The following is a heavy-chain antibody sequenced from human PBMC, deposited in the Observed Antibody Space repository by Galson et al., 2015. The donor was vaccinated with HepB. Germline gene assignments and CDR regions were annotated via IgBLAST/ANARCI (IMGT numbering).Heavy chain of an antibody. CDR1: GFTFSDYY. D-gene: IGHD4-17*01. CDR3: ARVADVDYGDHSHFDH. V-gene: IGHV3-11*06. Sequence: SLRLSCAASGFTFSDYYMSWIRQAPGKGLEWIPYISSSSIYTNYADSVKGRFTISRDNAKNSLYLQMNSLRAEDTAVYYCARVADVDYGDHSHFDHWGQGTLVTVSS. CDR2: ISSSSIYT. J-gene: IGHJ4*02.